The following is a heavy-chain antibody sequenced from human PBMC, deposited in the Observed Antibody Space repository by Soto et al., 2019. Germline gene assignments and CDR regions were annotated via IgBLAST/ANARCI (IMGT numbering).Heavy chain of an antibody. CDR3: ARQQEGIQLWPGGPYFDY. CDR1: GGSISSSSYY. CDR2: IYYSGST. D-gene: IGHD5-18*01. V-gene: IGHV4-39*01. J-gene: IGHJ4*02. Sequence: QLQLQESGPGLVKPSETLSLTCTVSGGSISSSSYYWGWIRQPPGKGLEWIGSIYYSGSTYYNPSLKKRVTISVDTYKNQFSLKLSSVTAADTAVYYCARQQEGIQLWPGGPYFDYWGQGTLVTVSS.